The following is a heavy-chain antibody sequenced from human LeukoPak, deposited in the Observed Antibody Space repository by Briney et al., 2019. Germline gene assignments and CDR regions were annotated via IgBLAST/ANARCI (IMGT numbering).Heavy chain of an antibody. J-gene: IGHJ3*02. D-gene: IGHD2-15*01. V-gene: IGHV4-30-4*01. CDR2: IYYSGST. Sequence: SQTLSLTCTVSGASISSGDYYWSWIRQPPGKGLEWIGYIYYSGSTYYNPSLNSRVAISVDTSKNQFSLKLSSVTAADTAVYYCARHSNNAFDIWGQGTMVTVSS. CDR1: GASISSGDYY. CDR3: ARHSNNAFDI.